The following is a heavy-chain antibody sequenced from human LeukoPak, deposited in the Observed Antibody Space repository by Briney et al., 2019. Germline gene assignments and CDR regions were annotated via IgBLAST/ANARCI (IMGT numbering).Heavy chain of an antibody. CDR1: GFTFSSYC. V-gene: IGHV3-7*05. CDR3: ARGGNWDVYYFDY. Sequence: GGSLRLSCVASGFTFSSYCMSWVRQAPGKGLEWVANIQDGSDKYYLDSVQGRFTISSENAQNSLYLQMNSLRAEDTAVYYCARGGNWDVYYFDYWGQGTLVTVSS. D-gene: IGHD7-27*01. J-gene: IGHJ4*02. CDR2: IQDGSDK.